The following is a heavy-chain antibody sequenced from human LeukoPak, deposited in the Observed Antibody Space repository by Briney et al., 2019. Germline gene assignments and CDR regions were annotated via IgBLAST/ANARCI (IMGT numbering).Heavy chain of an antibody. D-gene: IGHD3-9*01. CDR1: GGSISSSSYY. CDR3: ARALYDILTGYHINWFDP. J-gene: IGHJ5*02. CDR2: IYYSGSI. Sequence: SETLSLTCTVSGGSISSSSYYWGWIRQPPGKGLEWIGSIYYSGSIYYNPSLKSRVTISVDTSKNQFSLKLSSVTAADTAVYYCARALYDILTGYHINWFDPWGQGTLVTVSS. V-gene: IGHV4-39*07.